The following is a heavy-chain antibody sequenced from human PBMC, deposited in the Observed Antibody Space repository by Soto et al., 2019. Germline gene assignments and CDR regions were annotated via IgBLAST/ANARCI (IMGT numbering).Heavy chain of an antibody. CDR1: GGSISSYY. CDR3: ARGKGYSSSYLRYFDY. V-gene: IGHV4-59*01. D-gene: IGHD6-6*01. Sequence: SETLSLTCTVSGGSISSYYWSWIRQPPGKGLEWIGYIYYSGSTNYNPSLKSRVTISVDTSKNQFSLKLSSVTAADTAVYYCARGKGYSSSYLRYFDYWGQGTLVTVSS. J-gene: IGHJ4*02. CDR2: IYYSGST.